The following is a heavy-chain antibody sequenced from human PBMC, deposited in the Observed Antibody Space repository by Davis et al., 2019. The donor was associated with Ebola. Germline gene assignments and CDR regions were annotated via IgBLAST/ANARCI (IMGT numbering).Heavy chain of an antibody. Sequence: GESLKISCKGSGYSFTSYGISWVRQAPGQGLEWMGWISAYNGNTNYAQKLQGRVTMTTDTSTSTAYMELRSLRSDDTAVYYCARDLSRTGDYDFWSGYDGFDPWGQGTLVTVSS. D-gene: IGHD3-3*01. CDR1: GYSFTSYG. V-gene: IGHV1-18*01. J-gene: IGHJ5*02. CDR3: ARDLSRTGDYDFWSGYDGFDP. CDR2: ISAYNGNT.